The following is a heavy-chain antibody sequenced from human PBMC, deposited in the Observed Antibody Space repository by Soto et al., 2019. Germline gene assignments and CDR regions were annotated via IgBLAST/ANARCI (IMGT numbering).Heavy chain of an antibody. CDR2: ISASDGYT. D-gene: IGHD5-18*01. V-gene: IGHV3-23*01. CDR1: GFTFSTYA. Sequence: GGSLRLSCAASGFTFSTYAMNWIRQAPGKGLEWVSAISASDGYTYYADSVKGRFTISREKSKNTLYLQMNSLRAEETAVYYCAKDLRQLTWVQNYYWGQGAMVTVSS. CDR3: AKDLRQLTWVQNYY. J-gene: IGHJ4*02.